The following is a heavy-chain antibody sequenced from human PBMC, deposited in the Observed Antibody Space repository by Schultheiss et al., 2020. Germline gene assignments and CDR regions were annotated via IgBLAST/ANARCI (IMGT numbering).Heavy chain of an antibody. CDR2: INWNGGST. V-gene: IGHV3-20*04. Sequence: GGSLRLSCAASGFTFSSYAMSWVRQAPGKGLEWVSGINWNGGSTGYADSVKGRFTISRDNSKNTLYLQMNSLRAEDTAVYYCARDLGRITIFGVVGWGFDYWGQGTLVTVSS. D-gene: IGHD3-3*01. CDR1: GFTFSSYA. J-gene: IGHJ4*02. CDR3: ARDLGRITIFGVVGWGFDY.